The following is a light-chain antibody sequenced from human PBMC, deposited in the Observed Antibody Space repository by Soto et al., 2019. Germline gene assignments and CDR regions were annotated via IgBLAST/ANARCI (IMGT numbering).Light chain of an antibody. CDR3: TSHTASSTWV. CDR2: EVS. V-gene: IGLV2-14*01. J-gene: IGLJ3*02. Sequence: QSVLTQPASVSGSPGQSITISCTGTSSDVGYDNYVSWFQQHPGKAPKLMIYEVSRRPSGVSNRFSGSKSANTASLTISGFQAEDEADYYCTSHTASSTWVFGGGTKLTVL. CDR1: SSDVGYDNY.